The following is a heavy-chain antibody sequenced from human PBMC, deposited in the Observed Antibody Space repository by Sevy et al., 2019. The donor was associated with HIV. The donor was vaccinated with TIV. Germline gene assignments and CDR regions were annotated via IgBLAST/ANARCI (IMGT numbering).Heavy chain of an antibody. Sequence: GGSLRLSCAASGFIFSNFAMHWVRQVPGKGLEWVAVMSYDGSHKYYADSVRGRFTVSRDNSRNILSLEMNSLRREDTAVYYCARGENNDEFFHHWGQGTLVTVSS. J-gene: IGHJ1*01. CDR2: MSYDGSHK. D-gene: IGHD1-26*01. CDR3: ARGENNDEFFHH. V-gene: IGHV3-30*04. CDR1: GFIFSNFA.